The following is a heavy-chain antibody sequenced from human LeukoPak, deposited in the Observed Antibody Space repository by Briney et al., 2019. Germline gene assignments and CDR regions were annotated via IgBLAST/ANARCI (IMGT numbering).Heavy chain of an antibody. CDR2: VFYIGST. V-gene: IGHV4-59*01. J-gene: IGHJ4*02. CDR1: GGSISSYY. Sequence: SETLSLTCTVSGGSISSYYWSWIRQPPGKGLEWIGYVFYIGSTDYNPSLKSRVTISVDTSENQFSLKLSSVTAADTAVYYCARGAHYFDYWGQGTLVTVSP. CDR3: ARGAHYFDY.